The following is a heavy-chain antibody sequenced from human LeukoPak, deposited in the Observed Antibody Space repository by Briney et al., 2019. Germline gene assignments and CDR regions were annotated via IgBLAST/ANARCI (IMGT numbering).Heavy chain of an antibody. D-gene: IGHD4-23*01. Sequence: GGSLRLSCAASGFTFSNYEMNWVRQAPGKGLEWVSYISSSGSTINYADSVKGRFTISRDNAKNSLYLQMNSLRAEDTAVYYCATDYGANSGGFDYWGQGTLVTVSS. CDR2: ISSSGSTI. J-gene: IGHJ4*02. CDR3: ATDYGANSGGFDY. CDR1: GFTFSNYE. V-gene: IGHV3-48*03.